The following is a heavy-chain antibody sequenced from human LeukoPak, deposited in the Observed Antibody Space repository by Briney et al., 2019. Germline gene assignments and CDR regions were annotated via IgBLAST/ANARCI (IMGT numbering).Heavy chain of an antibody. CDR2: ISAHNGNT. CDR3: ARDRGTNVDTAMVSLYYFDY. Sequence: ASVKVSCKASGYTFTSYGISWVRQAPGQGLEWMGWISAHNGNTNYAQKLQGRVTMTTDTSTSTAYMELRSLRSDDTAVYYCARDRGTNVDTAMVSLYYFDYWGQGTLVTVSS. D-gene: IGHD5-18*01. V-gene: IGHV1-18*01. J-gene: IGHJ4*02. CDR1: GYTFTSYG.